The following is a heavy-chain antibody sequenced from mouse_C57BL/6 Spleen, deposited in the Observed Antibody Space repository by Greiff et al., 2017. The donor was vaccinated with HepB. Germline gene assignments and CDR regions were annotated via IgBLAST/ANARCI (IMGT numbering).Heavy chain of an antibody. D-gene: IGHD1-1*01. J-gene: IGHJ2*01. CDR1: GYTFTSYW. CDR2: INPSSGYT. Sequence: VKVVESGAELAKPGASVKLSCKASGYTFTSYWMHWVKQRPGQGLEWIGYINPSSGYTKYNQKFKDKATLTADKSSSTAYMQLSSLTYEDSTVYYCARSVTTVVATGDYWGQGTTLTVSS. V-gene: IGHV1-7*01. CDR3: ARSVTTVVATGDY.